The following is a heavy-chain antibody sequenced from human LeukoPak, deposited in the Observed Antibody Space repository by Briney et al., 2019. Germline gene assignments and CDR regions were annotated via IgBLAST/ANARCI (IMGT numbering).Heavy chain of an antibody. Sequence: ASVKVSWQASGYTFTGYYMHWVRQAPGQGLEWMGWINPNSGGTNYAQKFQGRVTMTRDTSISTAYMELSRLRSDDTAVYYCARGPTVVTQYYFDYWGKGTLVTVSS. J-gene: IGHJ4*02. V-gene: IGHV1-2*02. D-gene: IGHD4-23*01. CDR3: ARGPTVVTQYYFDY. CDR1: GYTFTGYY. CDR2: INPNSGGT.